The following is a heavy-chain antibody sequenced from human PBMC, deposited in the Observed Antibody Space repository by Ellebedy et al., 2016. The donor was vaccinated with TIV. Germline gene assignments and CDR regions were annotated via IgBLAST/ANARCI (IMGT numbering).Heavy chain of an antibody. CDR1: GNSFITYW. Sequence: GESLKISXHGSGNSFITYWIAWVRQMPGKGLEWLGIIYPGDSDTRYSPSFQGQVTISADKSISTAYLQWSSLKASDTAMYYCARRGVYNWFVPWGQGALVTVSS. V-gene: IGHV5-51*01. J-gene: IGHJ5*02. CDR2: IYPGDSDT. D-gene: IGHD3-16*01. CDR3: ARRGVYNWFVP.